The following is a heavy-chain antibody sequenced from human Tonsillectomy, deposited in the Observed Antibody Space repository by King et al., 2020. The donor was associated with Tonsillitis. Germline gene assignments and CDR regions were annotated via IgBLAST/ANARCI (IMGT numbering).Heavy chain of an antibody. Sequence: QLQESGPGLVKPSETLSLTCTVSVGSITISTYSWGWLRHPPGKSLEWIATFPSNGNSYYHPSLKSRATISLDTSSNQFPLKLTSVTATDTAHYYCARLPTGYPNWFDPWGQGTLVTVSS. CDR1: VGSITISTYS. J-gene: IGHJ5*02. CDR3: ARLPTGYPNWFDP. V-gene: IGHV4-39*01. CDR2: FPSNGNS. D-gene: IGHD3-9*01.